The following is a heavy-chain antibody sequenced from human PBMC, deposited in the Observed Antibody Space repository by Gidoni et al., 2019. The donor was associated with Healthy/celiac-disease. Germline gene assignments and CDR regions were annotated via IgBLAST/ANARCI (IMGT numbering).Heavy chain of an antibody. CDR2: INTNTGNL. J-gene: IGHJ3*02. D-gene: IGHD6-19*01. CDR1: GSTFTSYA. Sequence: QVQLVQSGSELTKPGASVKVSCKASGSTFTSYAMNWVRQAPGQGLEWMGWINTNTGNLKDDQGLKGRVVFALDTSVRTAYLQISSLKDEDTAVYYCAYSSGWSGDAFDIWGKGTMVTVSS. V-gene: IGHV7-4-1*02. CDR3: AYSSGWSGDAFDI.